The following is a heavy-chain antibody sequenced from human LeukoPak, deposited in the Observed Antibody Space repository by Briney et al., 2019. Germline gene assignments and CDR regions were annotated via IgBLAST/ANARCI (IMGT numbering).Heavy chain of an antibody. Sequence: PGGSLRLSCAASGFTVSSNYMSWVRQAPGKGLEWVSVIYSGGSTYYADSVKGRFTISRDNSKNTLYLQMNSLRAEDTAVYYCARGGPPITMIVDPFYYFDYWGQGTLVTVSS. CDR2: IYSGGST. CDR3: ARGGPPITMIVDPFYYFDY. D-gene: IGHD3-22*01. V-gene: IGHV3-53*01. CDR1: GFTVSSNY. J-gene: IGHJ4*02.